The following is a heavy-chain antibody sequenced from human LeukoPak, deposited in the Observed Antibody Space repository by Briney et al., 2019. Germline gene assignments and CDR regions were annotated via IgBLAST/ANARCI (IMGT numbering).Heavy chain of an antibody. J-gene: IGHJ6*02. CDR1: GFTVSSNY. CDR2: IYSGGST. Sequence: GGSLRLSCAASGFTVSSNYMSWVRQAPGKGLEWVSVIYSGGSTYYADSVKGRFTISRDNSKNTLYLQMNSLRAGDTAVYYCARVDIVAYGMDVWGQGTTVTVSS. CDR3: ARVDIVAYGMDV. V-gene: IGHV3-53*01. D-gene: IGHD2-2*03.